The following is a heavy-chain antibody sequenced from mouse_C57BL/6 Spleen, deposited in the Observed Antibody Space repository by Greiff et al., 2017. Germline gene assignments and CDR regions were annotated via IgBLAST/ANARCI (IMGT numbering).Heavy chain of an antibody. V-gene: IGHV1-50*01. D-gene: IGHD2-1*01. CDR3: ARKGGNYVYVLYYFDD. J-gene: IGHJ2*01. CDR2: IDPSDSYT. Sequence: QVQLQQPGAELVKPGASVKLSCKASGYTFTSYWMQWVKQRPGQGLEWIGEIDPSDSYTNYNQKFKGKATLTVDTSSSTAYMQLSSLTSEDSAVYYCARKGGNYVYVLYYFDDWGQGTTLTVSS. CDR1: GYTFTSYW.